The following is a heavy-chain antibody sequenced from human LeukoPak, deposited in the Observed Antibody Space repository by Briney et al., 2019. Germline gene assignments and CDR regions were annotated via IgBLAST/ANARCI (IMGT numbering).Heavy chain of an antibody. Sequence: SETLSLTCAGYGGSFSGYYWSWIRQPPGKGLEWIGEINHSGSTNYNPSLKSRVTISVDTSKNQFSLKLSSVTAADTAVYYCARGGVPGAFTIFGVVIIGWFDPWGQGTLVTVSS. D-gene: IGHD3-3*01. CDR1: GGSFSGYY. CDR2: INHSGST. J-gene: IGHJ5*02. V-gene: IGHV4-34*01. CDR3: ARGGVPGAFTIFGVVIIGWFDP.